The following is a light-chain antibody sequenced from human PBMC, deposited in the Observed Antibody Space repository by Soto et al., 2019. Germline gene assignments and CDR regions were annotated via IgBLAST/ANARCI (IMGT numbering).Light chain of an antibody. CDR3: MQALETPIT. V-gene: IGKV2-28*01. Sequence: DIVMTQSPLSLPVTPGEPSGFSCRSSRSLLHDNGYNYLNWYLQKPGQSPQLLIYLGSDRSSGVPDRVSGSGSGTDFILTISRVEAEDVGVYYCMQALETPITFGQGTRLEIK. CDR1: RSLLHDNGYNY. CDR2: LGS. J-gene: IGKJ5*01.